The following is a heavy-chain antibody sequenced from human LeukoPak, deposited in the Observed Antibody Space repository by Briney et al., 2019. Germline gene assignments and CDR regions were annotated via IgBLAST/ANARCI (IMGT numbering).Heavy chain of an antibody. V-gene: IGHV3-23*01. CDR2: ISGSGGST. CDR3: ARAKEAVVRGLRYYYYMDV. J-gene: IGHJ6*03. D-gene: IGHD3-10*01. CDR1: GFTFSSYG. Sequence: PGGSLRLSCAASGFTFSSYGMSWVRQAPEKGPEWVSGISGSGGSTYYADSVKGRFTISRDNAKNSLYLQMNSLRAEDTALYHCARAKEAVVRGLRYYYYMDVWGKGTTVTISS.